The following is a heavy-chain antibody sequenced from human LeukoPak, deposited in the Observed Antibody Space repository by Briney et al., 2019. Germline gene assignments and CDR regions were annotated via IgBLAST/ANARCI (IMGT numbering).Heavy chain of an antibody. D-gene: IGHD1-26*01. CDR1: GFDFNMYS. J-gene: IGHJ3*02. Sequence: GGSLRLSCVASGFDFNMYSMSWVRQAPGEGLEWVANIKQDGSEKYFLDSVKGRFTISRDNARKSLNLQMNSLRAEDTALYYCVRGRGAIWGQGTMVTVSS. CDR2: IKQDGSEK. V-gene: IGHV3-7*05. CDR3: VRGRGAI.